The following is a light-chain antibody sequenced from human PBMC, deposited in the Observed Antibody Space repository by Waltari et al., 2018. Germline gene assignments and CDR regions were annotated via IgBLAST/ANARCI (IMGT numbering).Light chain of an antibody. J-gene: IGLJ2*01. CDR1: SSDLGTYNS. CDR2: EVN. V-gene: IGLV2-8*01. Sequence: QSALTQPPSASGSPGQSVTISCTGTSSDLGTYNSVSWYQYHPGKAPKLMIYEVNKRPSGVPDRFSGSKSGYTTSLTVSGLQAEDEAEYYCASYAGSDNYVIFGGGTKLTVL. CDR3: ASYAGSDNYVI.